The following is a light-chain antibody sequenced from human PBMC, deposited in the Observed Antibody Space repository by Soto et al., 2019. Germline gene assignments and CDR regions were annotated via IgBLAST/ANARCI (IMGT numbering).Light chain of an antibody. J-gene: IGKJ1*01. CDR2: DAS. V-gene: IGKV3-15*01. CDR3: QQYGDRPRT. CDR1: QDIGSA. Sequence: EVVLTQSPATLSVSPGDRATLSCRASQDIGSAVAWYHQRSGQAPRLLIFDASIRVPTTPARFSGSVSGTEFTLTISSLEYEDFEVYFCQQYGDRPRTFGQGTKVDIK.